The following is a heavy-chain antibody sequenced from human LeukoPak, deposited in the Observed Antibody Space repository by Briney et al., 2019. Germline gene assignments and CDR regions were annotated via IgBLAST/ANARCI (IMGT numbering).Heavy chain of an antibody. CDR3: ARSTFSWFDP. CDR2: IYYSGST. Sequence: SETLSLTCTVSGGSISSGDYYWSWIRQPPGRGLEWIGYIYYSGSTYYNPSLKSRVTISVDTSKNQFSLKLSSVTAADTAVYYCARSTFSWFDPWGQGTLVTVSS. V-gene: IGHV4-30-4*01. J-gene: IGHJ5*02. D-gene: IGHD3-16*01. CDR1: GGSISSGDYY.